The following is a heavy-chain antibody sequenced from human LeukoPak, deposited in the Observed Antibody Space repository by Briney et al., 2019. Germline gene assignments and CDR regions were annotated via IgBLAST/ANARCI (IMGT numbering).Heavy chain of an antibody. V-gene: IGHV2-70*01. D-gene: IGHD3-3*01. J-gene: IGHJ6*02. Sequence: SGPTLVNPTQTLTLTCTFSGFSLSTHGMGVGWIRQPPGKALEWLALIDWDDDKYYNTSLKTRLTISKDTSKNQVVLTMTNMDPVDTATYYCARMTNRDFWSRGYGMDVWGQGTTVTVSS. CDR1: GFSLSTHGMG. CDR3: ARMTNRDFWSRGYGMDV. CDR2: IDWDDDK.